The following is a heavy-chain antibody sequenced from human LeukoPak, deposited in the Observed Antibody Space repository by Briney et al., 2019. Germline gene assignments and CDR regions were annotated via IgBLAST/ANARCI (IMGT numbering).Heavy chain of an antibody. V-gene: IGHV4-30-4*01. Sequence: SQTLSLTCTVSGGSISSGDYYWTCIRQPPGKGLEWIGYIYYSGSTYYNPSLKSRIITSIDTSKNQFSLQLSSVTAADTAVYYCARGLGGWFDPWGQGALVTVSS. CDR1: GGSISSGDYY. J-gene: IGHJ5*02. CDR3: ARGLGGWFDP. CDR2: IYYSGST. D-gene: IGHD3/OR15-3a*01.